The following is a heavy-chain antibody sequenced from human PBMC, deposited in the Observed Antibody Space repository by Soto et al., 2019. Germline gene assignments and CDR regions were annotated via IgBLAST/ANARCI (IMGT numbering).Heavy chain of an antibody. CDR3: ARRRYYDSSGYLDAFDI. Sequence: QVQLVQSGAEVKKPGSSVKVSCKASGGTFSSYAISWVRQAPGQGLEWMGGIIPIFGTANYAQKFQGRVTINADESTSTAYMELSSLRSEDTAVYYCARRRYYDSSGYLDAFDIWGQGTMVTVSS. D-gene: IGHD3-22*01. J-gene: IGHJ3*02. V-gene: IGHV1-69*12. CDR1: GGTFSSYA. CDR2: IIPIFGTA.